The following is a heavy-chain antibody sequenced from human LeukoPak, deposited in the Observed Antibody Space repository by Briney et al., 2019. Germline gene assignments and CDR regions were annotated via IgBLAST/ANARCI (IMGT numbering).Heavy chain of an antibody. Sequence: ASVKVSCKASGYTFTTYYMHWVRQAPGQGLEWMGIINPSGGSTSYAQKFQGRVTMTRDTSTSTVYMALSSLRSEDTAVYCCARASDSSGYYAPQHYFDYWGQGTPVTVSP. CDR2: INPSGGST. CDR1: GYTFTTYY. CDR3: ARASDSSGYYAPQHYFDY. J-gene: IGHJ4*02. V-gene: IGHV1-46*03. D-gene: IGHD3-22*01.